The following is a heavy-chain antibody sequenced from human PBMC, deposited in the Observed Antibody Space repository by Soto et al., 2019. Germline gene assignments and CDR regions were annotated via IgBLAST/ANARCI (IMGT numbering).Heavy chain of an antibody. CDR3: AKDEYPGRGSTLPFQ. Sequence: GGSLRLSCAASGFTFYSFAMSWVRQAPGKGLEWVSDISGSGGTTYYADSVKGRFTISRDNSENTLYLQMNSLRAEDTAVYYCAKDEYPGRGSTLPFQWGQGALVNAPQ. J-gene: IGHJ4*02. CDR2: ISGSGGTT. V-gene: IGHV3-23*01. CDR1: GFTFYSFA. D-gene: IGHD1-26*01.